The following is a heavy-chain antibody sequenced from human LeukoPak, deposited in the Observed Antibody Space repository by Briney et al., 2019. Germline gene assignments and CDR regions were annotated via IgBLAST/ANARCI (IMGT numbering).Heavy chain of an antibody. J-gene: IGHJ4*02. V-gene: IGHV3-23*01. Sequence: GGSLRLSCAAWGFTFSSYAMIWVPEAPGKGVEWVSAISGSAGSTYYADSVKGRFTISRDNSKNTLYLQMNSLRAEDTAVYYCANALGSVPDYWGQGTLVTVSS. CDR2: ISGSAGST. CDR3: ANALGSVPDY. D-gene: IGHD1-26*01. CDR1: GFTFSSYA.